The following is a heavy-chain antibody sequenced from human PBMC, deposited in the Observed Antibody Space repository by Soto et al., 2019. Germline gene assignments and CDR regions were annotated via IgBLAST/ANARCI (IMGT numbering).Heavy chain of an antibody. CDR2: INPNSGGT. V-gene: IGHV1-2*04. D-gene: IGHD3-10*01. J-gene: IGHJ3*02. CDR3: ARSVYMVRGADAFDI. CDR1: GGTFSSYT. Sequence: GASVKVSCKASGGTFSSYTIIWVRQAPGQGLEWMGWINPNSGGTNYAQKFQGWVTMTRDTSISTAYMELSRLRSDDTAVYYCARSVYMVRGADAFDIWGQGTMVTV.